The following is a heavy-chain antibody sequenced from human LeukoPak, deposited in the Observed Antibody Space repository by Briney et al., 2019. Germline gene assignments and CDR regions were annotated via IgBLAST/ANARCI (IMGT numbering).Heavy chain of an antibody. CDR3: ASPTVRGTHYYYMDV. D-gene: IGHD3-10*01. CDR1: GGSISSSGYY. Sequence: PSETLSLTCTVSGGSISSSGYYWGWIRQPPGKGLEWIGSIYSSGSTYYNPSLKSRVTTSVDTSKNQFSLKLSSVTAADTAVYYCASPTVRGTHYYYMDVWGKGTTVTVSS. CDR2: IYSSGST. V-gene: IGHV4-39*01. J-gene: IGHJ6*03.